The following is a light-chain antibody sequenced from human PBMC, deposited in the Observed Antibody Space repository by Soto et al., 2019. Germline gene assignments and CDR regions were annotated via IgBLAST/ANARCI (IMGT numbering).Light chain of an antibody. V-gene: IGKV1-5*01. Sequence: DIQMSQSPSTLSASVGDRVTITCRARQSISSWLAWYQQKPGKAPKLLIYDASSLESGVPSRFSGSGSGTEFTLTISSLQPDDFATYYCQQYNSYSQTFGQGTKLDIK. CDR1: QSISSW. CDR3: QQYNSYSQT. J-gene: IGKJ2*01. CDR2: DAS.